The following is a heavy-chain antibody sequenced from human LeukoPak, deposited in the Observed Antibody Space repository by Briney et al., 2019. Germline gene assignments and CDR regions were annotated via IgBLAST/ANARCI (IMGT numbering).Heavy chain of an antibody. CDR1: GFTFSSYE. D-gene: IGHD2-8*01. J-gene: IGHJ4*02. CDR2: ISTTGDRI. CDR3: ARGTKDY. Sequence: GGSLRLSCAASGFTFSSYEMNWVRQAPGKGLEWISYISTTGDRIQYADSVKGRFTISRDNAKNSLYLQMNSLRAEDPAVYYCARGTKDYWGQGTLVTVSS. V-gene: IGHV3-48*03.